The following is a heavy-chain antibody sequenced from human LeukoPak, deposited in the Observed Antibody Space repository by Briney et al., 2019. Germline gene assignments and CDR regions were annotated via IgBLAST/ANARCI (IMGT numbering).Heavy chain of an antibody. V-gene: IGHV4-39*01. D-gene: IGHD3-10*01. CDR2: IYYSGST. CDR3: ARHVRNYYGLYYYMDV. CDR1: GGSISSSNNY. J-gene: IGHJ6*03. Sequence: PSETLSLTCTVSGGSISSSNNYWGWIRQPPGKGLEWIGSIYYSGSTYYNPSLKSRVTISVDTSKNRFSLKLGSVTAADTAVYYCARHVRNYYGLYYYMDVWGKGTTVTISS.